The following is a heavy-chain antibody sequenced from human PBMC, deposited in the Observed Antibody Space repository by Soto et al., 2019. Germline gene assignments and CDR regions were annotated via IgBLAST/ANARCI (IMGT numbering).Heavy chain of an antibody. V-gene: IGHV4-31*03. D-gene: IGHD1-1*01. CDR1: GGSISSGGYY. CDR3: ATQTGFTNWFDP. Sequence: QVQLQESGPGLVKPSQTLSLTCTVSGGSISSGGYYWSWIRQHPGKGLEWIGYMYYSGSAYYNPSLKIRVTISVATSKNQFSLKLSSVTAADTAVYYCATQTGFTNWFDPWGQGTLVTVSS. CDR2: MYYSGSA. J-gene: IGHJ5*02.